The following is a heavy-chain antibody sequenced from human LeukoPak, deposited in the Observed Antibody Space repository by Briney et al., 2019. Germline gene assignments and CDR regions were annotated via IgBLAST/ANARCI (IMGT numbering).Heavy chain of an antibody. Sequence: GGSLRLSCAASGFIFSDYYMSWIRQAPGKGLEWVSYISSSGSTIYYADSVKGRFTISRDNAKNSLYLQMNSLRAEDAAVYYCARDRGYDLLTGYLYYFDYWGRGTLVTVSS. CDR2: ISSSGSTI. CDR1: GFIFSDYY. V-gene: IGHV3-11*01. CDR3: ARDRGYDLLTGYLYYFDY. J-gene: IGHJ4*02. D-gene: IGHD3-9*01.